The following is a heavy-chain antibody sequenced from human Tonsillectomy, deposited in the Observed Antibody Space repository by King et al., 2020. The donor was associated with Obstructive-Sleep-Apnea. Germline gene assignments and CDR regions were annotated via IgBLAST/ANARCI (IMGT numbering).Heavy chain of an antibody. CDR3: ARGATVVSPPDY. J-gene: IGHJ4*02. CDR1: GYTFTSYG. D-gene: IGHD4-23*01. CDR2: ISGYNGNT. Sequence: QLVQSGAEVKKPGASVKVSCKASGYTFTSYGISWVRPAPGQGLEWMGWISGYNGNTKHAQKLQGRVTMTTDTSTSTADMELGSLRRDDTAVYYCARGATVVSPPDYWGQGTLVTVSS. V-gene: IGHV1-18*01.